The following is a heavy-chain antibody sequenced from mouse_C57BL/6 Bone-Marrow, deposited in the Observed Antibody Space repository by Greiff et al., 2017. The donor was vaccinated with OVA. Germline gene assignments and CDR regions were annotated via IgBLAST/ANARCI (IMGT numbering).Heavy chain of an antibody. Sequence: VQLKQSVAELVRPGASVKLSCTASGFNIKNPYMHWVKQRPEQGLEWIGRIDPANGNTKYAPKFQGKATITADTSSNTAYLQLSSLTSEDTAIYYCHSNLYWYFDVWGTGTTVTVSS. CDR2: IDPANGNT. CDR1: GFNIKNPY. J-gene: IGHJ1*03. CDR3: HSNLYWYFDV. V-gene: IGHV14-3*01.